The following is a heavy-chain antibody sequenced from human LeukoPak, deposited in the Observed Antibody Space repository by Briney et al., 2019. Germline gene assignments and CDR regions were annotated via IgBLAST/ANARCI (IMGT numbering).Heavy chain of an antibody. CDR2: ISYDGDHE. J-gene: IGHJ4*02. CDR3: AREVNGAYYFDY. Sequence: PGRSLRLSCAASGFAFSTYAMHWVRQAPGKGLEWVTVISYDGDHEYYADSVKGRFTISRDNSKNTLNLQMNSLRPEDTAVYYCAREVNGAYYFDYWGQGTLVTVSS. D-gene: IGHD2-8*01. V-gene: IGHV3-30*03. CDR1: GFAFSTYA.